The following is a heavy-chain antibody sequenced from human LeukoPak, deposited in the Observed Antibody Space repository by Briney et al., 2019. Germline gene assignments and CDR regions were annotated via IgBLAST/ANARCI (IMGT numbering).Heavy chain of an antibody. CDR2: MNPNSGNT. J-gene: IGHJ4*02. D-gene: IGHD3-9*01. CDR1: VYTFTSYD. Sequence: GASVKVSCKASVYTFTSYDINWVRQATGQGLEWMGWMNPNSGNTGYAQKFQDRVTITRNTSISTAYMELNSLRSEDTAVYYCAREYYDILTGLYYFDYWGEGTLVTVSS. V-gene: IGHV1-8*03. CDR3: AREYYDILTGLYYFDY.